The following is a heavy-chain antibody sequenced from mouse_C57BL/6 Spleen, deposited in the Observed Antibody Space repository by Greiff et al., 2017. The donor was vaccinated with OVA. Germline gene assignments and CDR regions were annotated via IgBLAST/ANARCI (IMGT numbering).Heavy chain of an antibody. V-gene: IGHV1-81*01. J-gene: IGHJ2*01. CDR3: ASAYYYGSSSDY. CDR1: GYTFTSYG. CDR2: IYPRSGNT. Sequence: VQLVESGAELARPGASVKLSCKASGYTFTSYGISWVKQRTGQGLEWIGEIYPRSGNTYYNEKFKGKATLTADKSSSTAYMELRSLTSEDSAVYFCASAYYYGSSSDYWGQGTTLTVSS. D-gene: IGHD1-1*01.